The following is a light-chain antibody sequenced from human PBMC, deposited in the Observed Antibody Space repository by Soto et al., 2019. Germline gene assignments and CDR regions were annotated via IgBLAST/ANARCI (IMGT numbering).Light chain of an antibody. CDR2: GAS. CDR3: QQYGNSQWT. J-gene: IGKJ1*01. CDR1: QSVSSTY. V-gene: IGKV3-20*01. Sequence: EIVLTQSPGTLSLSPGERGTLSCRASQSVSSTYLAWYQQKPGQAPRLLIYGASSRATGIPDRFSGSGSGTDFTLTISRLEPEDFAVYYCQQYGNSQWTFGQGTKVEIK.